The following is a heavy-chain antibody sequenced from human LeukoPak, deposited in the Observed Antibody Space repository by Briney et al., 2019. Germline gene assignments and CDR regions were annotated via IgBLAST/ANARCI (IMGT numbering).Heavy chain of an antibody. J-gene: IGHJ4*02. CDR3: ARYTGPYYYDSSGVDY. CDR1: GYSISSGYY. V-gene: IGHV4-38-2*01. CDR2: IYHSGST. D-gene: IGHD3-22*01. Sequence: SETLSLTCAVSGYSISSGYYWGWIRQPPGKGLDWIGSIYHSGSTYYNPSLKSRLTISVDTSKNQFSLKLSSVIAADTAMYYCARYTGPYYYDSSGVDYWGQGTLVTVSS.